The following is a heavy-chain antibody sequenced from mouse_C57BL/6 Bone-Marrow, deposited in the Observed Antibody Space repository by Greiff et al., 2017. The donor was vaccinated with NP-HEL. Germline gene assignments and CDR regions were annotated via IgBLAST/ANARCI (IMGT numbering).Heavy chain of an antibody. V-gene: IGHV1-64*01. CDR1: GYTFTSYW. D-gene: IGHD1-1*01. Sequence: QVQLKQPGAELVKPGASVKLSCKASGYTFTSYWMHWVKQRPGQGLEWIGMIHPNSGSTNYNEKFKSKATLTVDKSSSTAYMQLSSLTSEDSAVYYCARQAPYYYGSSTYWYFDVWGTGTTVTVSS. J-gene: IGHJ1*03. CDR3: ARQAPYYYGSSTYWYFDV. CDR2: IHPNSGST.